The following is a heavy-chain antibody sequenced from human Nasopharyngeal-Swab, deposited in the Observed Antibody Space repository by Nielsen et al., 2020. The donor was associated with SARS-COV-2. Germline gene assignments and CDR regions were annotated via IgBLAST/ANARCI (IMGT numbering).Heavy chain of an antibody. CDR3: ARGLSGIVPAPILGLGPYYSYYYMDV. V-gene: IGHV4-39*07. CDR2: IYSIGST. CDR1: GCSISSSRYH. J-gene: IGHJ6*03. D-gene: IGHD2-2*01. Sequence: SETPPITCTVSGCSISSSRYHWGWLRQPPGKGLVWDGRIYSIGSTYYDSSLKSRVTISVVTSKNQFSLKLSSVTAADAAGYYCARGLSGIVPAPILGLGPYYSYYYMDVWGKGTTVTVSS.